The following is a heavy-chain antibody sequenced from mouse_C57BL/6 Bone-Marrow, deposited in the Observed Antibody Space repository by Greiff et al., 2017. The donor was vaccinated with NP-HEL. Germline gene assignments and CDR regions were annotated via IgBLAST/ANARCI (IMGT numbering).Heavy chain of an antibody. CDR1: GYTFTSYW. CDR3: AALTTTEYYIDY. Sequence: QVQLQQSGAELAKPGASVKLSCTASGYTFTSYWMHWVKQRPGQGLEWIGYINPSSGYTKYNQKFKDKATLTADKSSSTAYMQLSSLTYEDSAVYYCAALTTTEYYIDYWGQGTTLTVSS. V-gene: IGHV1-7*01. J-gene: IGHJ2*01. CDR2: INPSSGYT. D-gene: IGHD1-1*01.